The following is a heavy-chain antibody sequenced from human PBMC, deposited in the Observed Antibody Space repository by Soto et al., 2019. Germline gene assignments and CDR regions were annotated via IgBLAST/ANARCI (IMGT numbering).Heavy chain of an antibody. CDR1: GFSLSTSGVG. CDR2: IYWDDDK. CDR3: AHLKWQQVGFDY. V-gene: IGHV2-5*02. D-gene: IGHD6-13*01. Sequence: GSGPTLVNPTQTLTLTCTFSGFSLSTSGVGVGWIRQPPGKALEWLALIYWDDDKRYSPSLKSRLTITKDTSKNQVVLTNTNMDPVDTATVYCAHLKWQQVGFDYWGQGTLVTVSS. J-gene: IGHJ4*02.